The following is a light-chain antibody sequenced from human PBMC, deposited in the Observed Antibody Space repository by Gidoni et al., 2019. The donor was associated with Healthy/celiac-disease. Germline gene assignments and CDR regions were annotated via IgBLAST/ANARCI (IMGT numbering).Light chain of an antibody. Sequence: VLTQSPATLSLSPGERATLSCRASQSVSSYLAWYQQKPGQAPRLLIYDASNRATGIPARFSGSGSGTDFTLTISSLEPEYFAVYYCQQRSNWPTFGQGTRLEIK. CDR1: QSVSSY. CDR2: DAS. J-gene: IGKJ5*01. V-gene: IGKV3-11*01. CDR3: QQRSNWPT.